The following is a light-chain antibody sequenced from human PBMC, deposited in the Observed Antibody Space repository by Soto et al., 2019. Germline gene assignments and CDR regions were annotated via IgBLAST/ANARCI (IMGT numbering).Light chain of an antibody. CDR1: ALPKQY. Sequence: SYELTQLPSVSVSPGQTARITCSGDALPKQYAYWYQQKPGQAPVLVIYKDSERPSGIPERFSGSSSGTTVTLTISGVQAEDEADYYCQSADSSGTYPVVFGGGTKLTVL. V-gene: IGLV3-25*03. CDR3: QSADSSGTYPVV. J-gene: IGLJ2*01. CDR2: KDS.